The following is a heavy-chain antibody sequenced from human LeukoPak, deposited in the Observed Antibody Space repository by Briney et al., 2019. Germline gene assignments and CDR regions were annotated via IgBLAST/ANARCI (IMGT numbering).Heavy chain of an antibody. CDR3: TPVMVEDRGF. J-gene: IGHJ4*02. D-gene: IGHD2-21*01. V-gene: IGHV3-15*01. CDR1: GFIFSSYS. Sequence: SGGSLRLSCAASGFIFSSYSMNWVRQAPGKGTEWVGRIKSNNDGGITDYASPVEGRLIISRDDSKNTIDLQMNRLIIDDTAIYYCTPVMVEDRGFWGQGTLVTVSS. CDR2: IKSNNDGGIT.